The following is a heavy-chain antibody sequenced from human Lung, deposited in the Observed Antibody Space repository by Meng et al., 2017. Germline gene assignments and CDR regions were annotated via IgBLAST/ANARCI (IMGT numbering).Heavy chain of an antibody. J-gene: IGHJ4*02. Sequence: EVQLVAAGGGLVPPGGSLRPSCGASGFPFSSYALILVRQVPGKGLEWVSGILGSGDSTFYADSVKGRFTISRDNSKNTLFLQMNSLRDEDTAVYYCAKARIQLWLFDYWGQGTLVTVSS. CDR1: GFPFSSYA. CDR2: ILGSGDST. D-gene: IGHD5-18*01. V-gene: IGHV3-23*04. CDR3: AKARIQLWLFDY.